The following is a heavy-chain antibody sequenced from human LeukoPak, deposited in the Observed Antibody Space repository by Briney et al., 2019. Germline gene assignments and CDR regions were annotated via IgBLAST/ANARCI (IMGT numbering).Heavy chain of an antibody. Sequence: GASVKVSCKASGGTFSNYAISWVRQAPGQGLEWMGWISPYTGNTKYAQKFQGRVTMTTSTSTSIVYMELRSLRSDDTAVYFCARGTAPRPGYWGQGTLVTVSS. CDR2: ISPYTGNT. CDR1: GGTFSNYA. J-gene: IGHJ4*02. D-gene: IGHD6-6*01. CDR3: ARGTAPRPGY. V-gene: IGHV1-18*01.